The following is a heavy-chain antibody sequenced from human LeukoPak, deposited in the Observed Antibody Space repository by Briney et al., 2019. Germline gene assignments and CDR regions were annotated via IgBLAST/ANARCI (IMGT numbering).Heavy chain of an antibody. CDR1: GFTFGDYA. D-gene: IGHD5-18*01. CDR2: ISSSSSYI. V-gene: IGHV3-21*01. J-gene: IGHJ5*02. CDR3: AISPVDTAMVTEA. Sequence: GGSLRLSCTASGFTFGDYAMSWFRQAPGKGLEWVSSISSSSSYIYYADSVKGRFTISRDNAKNSLYLQMNSLRAEDTAVYYCAISPVDTAMVTEAWGQGTLVTVSS.